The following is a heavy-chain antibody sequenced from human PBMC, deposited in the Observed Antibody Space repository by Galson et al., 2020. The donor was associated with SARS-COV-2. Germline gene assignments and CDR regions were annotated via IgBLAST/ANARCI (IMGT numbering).Heavy chain of an antibody. CDR3: ARDLHYDSSGYYSYDAFDI. D-gene: IGHD3-22*01. CDR1: GGSISSGGYY. Sequence: SQTLSLTCTVSGGSISSGGYYWSWIRQHPGKGLEWIGYIYYSGSTYYNPSLKSRVSISVDTSKNQFSLKLSSVTAADTAVYYCARDLHYDSSGYYSYDAFDIWGQGTMVTVSS. J-gene: IGHJ3*02. V-gene: IGHV4-31*03. CDR2: IYYSGST.